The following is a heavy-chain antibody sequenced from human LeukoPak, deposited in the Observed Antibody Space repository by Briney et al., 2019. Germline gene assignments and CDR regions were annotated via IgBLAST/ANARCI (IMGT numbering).Heavy chain of an antibody. J-gene: IGHJ4*02. CDR3: AKDGGRYSADF. D-gene: IGHD1-26*01. V-gene: IGHV1-46*01. Sequence: ASVKVSCKASGYTFSNYYMHWVRQAPGQGLEWMGIINSRGDWSAYAQNLQGRVTLTRDTSTSTVYMELSSLRSDDTAVYYCAKDGGRYSADFWGQGTVLTVSS. CDR2: INSRGDWS. CDR1: GYTFSNYY.